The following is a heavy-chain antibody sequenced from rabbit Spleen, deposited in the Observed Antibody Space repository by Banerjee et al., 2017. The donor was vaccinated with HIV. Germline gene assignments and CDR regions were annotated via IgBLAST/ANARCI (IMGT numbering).Heavy chain of an antibody. V-gene: IGHV1S45*01. D-gene: IGHD4-1*01. J-gene: IGHJ6*01. CDR3: VREVAGKFGL. Sequence: LEESGGGLVKPGGTLTLTCTVSGFSFSNNWICWVRQAPGKGLEWIACIDSNDGATDYANWPKGRFTISKTSSTTVTLQMTSLTAADTATYFCVREVAGKFGLWGQGTLVTVS. CDR2: IDSNDGAT. CDR1: GFSFSNNW.